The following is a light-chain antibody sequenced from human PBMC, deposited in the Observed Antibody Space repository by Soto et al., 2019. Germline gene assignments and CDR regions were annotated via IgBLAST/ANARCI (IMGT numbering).Light chain of an antibody. J-gene: IGKJ5*01. CDR2: DAS. Sequence: EIVMTQSPDTLSVSPGQSAALSCSASESINSNLAWYQQKPGQAPRLLIYDASIRATGIPARFSGSGSETDFTLTITSLEPEDFAVYYCQQRNNWPPITFGQGTRLEI. CDR1: ESINSN. CDR3: QQRNNWPPIT. V-gene: IGKV3-11*01.